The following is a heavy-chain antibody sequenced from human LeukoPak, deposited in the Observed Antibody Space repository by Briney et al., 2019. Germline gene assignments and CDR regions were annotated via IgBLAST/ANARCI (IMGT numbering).Heavy chain of an antibody. CDR3: ARGDVVVPAALTY. D-gene: IGHD2-2*01. J-gene: IGHJ4*02. CDR1: GGSFSGYY. V-gene: IGHV4-34*01. Sequence: NPSETPSLTCAVYGGSFSGYYWSWIRQPPGKGLEWIGEINHSGSTNYNPSLKSRVTISVDTSKNQFSLKLSSVTAADTAVYYCARGDVVVPAALTYWGQGTLVTVSS. CDR2: INHSGST.